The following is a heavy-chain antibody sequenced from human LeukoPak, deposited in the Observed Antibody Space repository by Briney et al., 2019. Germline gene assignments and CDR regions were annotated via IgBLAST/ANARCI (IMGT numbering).Heavy chain of an antibody. CDR2: IKEDGSVK. J-gene: IGHJ4*02. V-gene: IGHV3-7*01. D-gene: IGHD4-17*01. Sequence: GGSLRLSCEASGFTFSSHWMSWVRQAPGKGLEWVANIKEDGSVKYYVDSLKGRFSVSRDNAKSSLYLQMNSLRAEDTAVYYCARESDYGDYVDHWGQGTLVTVSS. CDR1: GFTFSSHW. CDR3: ARESDYGDYVDH.